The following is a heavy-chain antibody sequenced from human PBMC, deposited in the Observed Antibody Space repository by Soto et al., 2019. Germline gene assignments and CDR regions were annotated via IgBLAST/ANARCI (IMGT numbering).Heavy chain of an antibody. CDR3: ARIITIFGVETQDECDF. CDR2: MSDGGDNK. D-gene: IGHD3-3*01. J-gene: IGHJ4*02. Sequence: VHVVESGGGVVQPGTSTTLSCAASGLTLSRYSLHWVRQAPGKGPEWVAMMSDGGDNKYFADSVKGRFTISRDSSKNTLFLKMNRMPPGQTAGYYWARIITIFGVETQDECDFWGRGSLVTVSS. V-gene: IGHV3-30-3*01. CDR1: GLTLSRYS.